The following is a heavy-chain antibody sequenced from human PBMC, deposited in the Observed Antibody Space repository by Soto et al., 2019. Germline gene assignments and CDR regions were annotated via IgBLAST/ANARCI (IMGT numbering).Heavy chain of an antibody. CDR2: IYTSGST. Sequence: SETLSLTCTVSGGSISSYYWSWIRQPAGKGLEWIGRIYTSGSTNYNPSLKSRVTMSVDTSKNQFSLKLSSVTAADTAVYYCARDVQQLVHNWFDPWGQGTLVTVSS. D-gene: IGHD6-13*01. CDR3: ARDVQQLVHNWFDP. V-gene: IGHV4-4*07. J-gene: IGHJ5*02. CDR1: GGSISSYY.